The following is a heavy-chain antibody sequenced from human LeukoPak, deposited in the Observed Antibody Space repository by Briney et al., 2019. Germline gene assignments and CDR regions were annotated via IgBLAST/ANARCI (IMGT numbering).Heavy chain of an antibody. CDR3: ATADKWEPLDY. CDR1: GNSLSETS. CDR2: FDPEDGEP. J-gene: IGHJ4*02. Sequence: ASVKVSCKDSGNSLSETSIHWVRQAPGQWLEWMGGFDPEDGEPIFAQRFQGRFSMTEDTSADTAYMELSSLRPEDTAVYYCATADKWEPLDYWGQGTLVTVSS. V-gene: IGHV1-24*01. D-gene: IGHD1-26*01.